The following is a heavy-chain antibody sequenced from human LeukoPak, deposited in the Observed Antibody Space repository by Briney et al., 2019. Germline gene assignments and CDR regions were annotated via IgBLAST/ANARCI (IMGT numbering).Heavy chain of an antibody. Sequence: GESLKISCKGSGYSFTNYWIGWVRQMPGKGLEWMGIIYPGDSDTRYSPSFQGQVTITADKSISTAYLQWSSLKASDTAMYYCARAIAAAATTFDYWGQGTLVTVSS. CDR3: ARAIAAAATTFDY. CDR1: GYSFTNYW. D-gene: IGHD6-13*01. J-gene: IGHJ4*02. CDR2: IYPGDSDT. V-gene: IGHV5-51*01.